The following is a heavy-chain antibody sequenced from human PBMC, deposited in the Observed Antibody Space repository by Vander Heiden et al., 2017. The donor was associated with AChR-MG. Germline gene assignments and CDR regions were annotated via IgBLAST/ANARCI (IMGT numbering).Heavy chain of an antibody. J-gene: IGHJ4*01. Sequence: QVQLQESGPGLVKPSETLSLTCTVSGGSISSYYWSWIRQPPGKGLEWIGYIYYSGSTNYNPSLKSRVTISVDTSKNQFSLKLSSVTAADTAVYYCARSMVVGETDFFDYWGHGTLVAVSS. CDR3: ARSMVVGETDFFDY. V-gene: IGHV4-59*01. D-gene: IGHD2-15*01. CDR2: IYYSGST. CDR1: GGSISSYY.